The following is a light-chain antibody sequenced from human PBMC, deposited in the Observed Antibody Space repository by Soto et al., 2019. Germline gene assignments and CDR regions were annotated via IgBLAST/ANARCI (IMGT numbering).Light chain of an antibody. CDR1: QNVFYDSNNKDY. V-gene: IGKV4-1*01. J-gene: IGKJ2*01. Sequence: DVVMTQSPDSLTVSLGERATINCKSSQNVFYDSNNKDYVAWYQQKPGQPPKLLIYWASTRESGVPDRFGGSGSGSDFTLTISSLQAEDVAIYYCHQYYYIPHTFGQGTKLEIK. CDR2: WAS. CDR3: HQYYYIPHT.